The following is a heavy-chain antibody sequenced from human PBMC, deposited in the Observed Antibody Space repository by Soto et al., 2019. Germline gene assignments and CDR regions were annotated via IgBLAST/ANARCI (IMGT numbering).Heavy chain of an antibody. D-gene: IGHD1-1*01. CDR3: AGITWDGTTYNWFDS. CDR2: INHRGST. V-gene: IGHV4-34*01. J-gene: IGHJ5*01. CDR1: GGSFSGFY. Sequence: QVQLQQWGAGLLKPSETLSLTCAVYGGSFSGFYWSWIRQPPGKGLEWIGEINHRGSTNYNPSLKSRVTISADTSKNQFSLNLSSVTAADTAVYYCAGITWDGTTYNWFDSWGQGTLVTVSS.